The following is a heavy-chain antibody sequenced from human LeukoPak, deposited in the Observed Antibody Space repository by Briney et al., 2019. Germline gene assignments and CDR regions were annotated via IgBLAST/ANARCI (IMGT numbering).Heavy chain of an antibody. D-gene: IGHD4-17*01. Sequence: GGSLRLSCAASGFTFTRYWMSWVRQAPGRGLDWVANIKQDGSETHYVDSVKGRFTISRDNARNLVYLQMNSLRDDDTAVYYCARDGDYIMPPFDYWGQGILVTVSS. CDR1: GFTFTRYW. J-gene: IGHJ4*02. CDR3: ARDGDYIMPPFDY. CDR2: IKQDGSET. V-gene: IGHV3-7*01.